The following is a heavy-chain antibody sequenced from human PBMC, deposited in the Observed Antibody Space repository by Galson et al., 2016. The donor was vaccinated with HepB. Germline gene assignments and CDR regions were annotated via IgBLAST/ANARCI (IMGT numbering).Heavy chain of an antibody. CDR3: ARGFRGSTGFDEHLDL. J-gene: IGHJ5*02. D-gene: IGHD5-12*01. CDR2: IYYSGST. V-gene: IGHV4-59*01. Sequence: SETLSLTCSVSGGSLTTSYWNWIRQPPGTGLEWIGYIYYSGSTVYNHSLKSRVTVSLDPSMSQFSLTVSPLTAADTALSYCARGFRGSTGFDEHLDLWGQGVLVTVSS. CDR1: GGSLTTSY.